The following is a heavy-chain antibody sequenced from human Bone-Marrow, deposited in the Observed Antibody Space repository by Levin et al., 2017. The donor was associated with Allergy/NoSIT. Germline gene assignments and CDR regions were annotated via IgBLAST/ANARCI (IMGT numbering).Heavy chain of an antibody. CDR2: IKSKYEDGTT. CDR3: TTDYFLIGSGGNSHLWDY. V-gene: IGHV3-15*01. CDR1: GFNFVTAW. Sequence: PSETLSLTCAASGFNFVTAWMSWVRQAPGKGLEWVGRIKSKYEDGTTDYAAPVKGRFTISRDDSETTLYLQMNSLKTEDTGVYYCTTDYFLIGSGGNSHLWDYWGQGTLVTVSS. D-gene: IGHD6-19*01. J-gene: IGHJ4*02.